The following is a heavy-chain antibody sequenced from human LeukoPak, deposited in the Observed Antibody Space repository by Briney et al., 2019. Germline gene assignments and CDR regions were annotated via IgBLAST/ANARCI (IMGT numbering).Heavy chain of an antibody. CDR1: GSSMDTYF. V-gene: IGHV4-4*07. Sequence: SGTLSLTCSVSGSSMDTYFWNWVRQSAGKGLEWLGRIHSSGTANYNPSLKTRISMSIDTSKTQFSLRLTSVTAADTAVYFCARVPPDYAIMHDAFDIWGQGAVVTVSS. D-gene: IGHD4-17*01. CDR3: ARVPPDYAIMHDAFDI. J-gene: IGHJ3*02. CDR2: IHSSGTA.